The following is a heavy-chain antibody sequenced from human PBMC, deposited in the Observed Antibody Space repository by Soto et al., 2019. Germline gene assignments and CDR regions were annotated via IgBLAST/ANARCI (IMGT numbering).Heavy chain of an antibody. J-gene: IGHJ4*02. D-gene: IGHD3-22*01. CDR2: ISSRGNYV. Sequence: VQLVESGGGLVQAGESLRLSCAASGFTFSAYSLTWVRQAPGRGLEWVSSISSRGNYVYYADSLRGRFTISRDNAKDSLFLQIDSLRAEDTAVYYCARCDSYETSSLYFRCHFIDFWGQGTLVTVSS. V-gene: IGHV3-21*01. CDR3: ARCDSYETSSLYFRCHFIDF. CDR1: GFTFSAYS.